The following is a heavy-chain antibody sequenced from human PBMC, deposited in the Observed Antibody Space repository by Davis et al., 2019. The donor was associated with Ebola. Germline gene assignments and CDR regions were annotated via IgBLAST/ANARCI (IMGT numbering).Heavy chain of an antibody. D-gene: IGHD6-13*01. CDR2: ISAYNGNT. V-gene: IGHV1-18*01. CDR1: GYTFTSYG. Sequence: ASVKVSCKASGYTFTSYGISWVRQAPGQGLEWMGWISAYNGNTNYAQKLQGRVTMTTDTSTSTAYMELRSLRSDDTAVYYCARDNPNIAAAGDFDYWGQGTLVTVSS. J-gene: IGHJ4*02. CDR3: ARDNPNIAAAGDFDY.